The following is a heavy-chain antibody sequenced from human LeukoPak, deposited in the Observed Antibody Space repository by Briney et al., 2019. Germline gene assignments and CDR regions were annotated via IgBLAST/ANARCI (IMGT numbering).Heavy chain of an antibody. J-gene: IGHJ4*02. Sequence: GGSLRLSCAASGFTFSSYAMHWVRQAPGKGLEWVVVISYDGSNKYYADSVKGRFTISRDNSKNTLYLQMNSLRAEDTAVYYCAREWEGDVGFSGYFDYWGQGTLVTVSS. V-gene: IGHV3-30-3*01. D-gene: IGHD1-26*01. CDR1: GFTFSSYA. CDR2: ISYDGSNK. CDR3: AREWEGDVGFSGYFDY.